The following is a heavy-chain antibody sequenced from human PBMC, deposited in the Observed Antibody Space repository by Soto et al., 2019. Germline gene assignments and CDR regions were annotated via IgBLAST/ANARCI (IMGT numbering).Heavy chain of an antibody. Sequence: GGSLRLSCAASGVTFSYHFMCWVRQAPGKGLEWVGRTRNKADGYTTEYAASVKGRFTISRDDAKNSLYLQMNSLKTEDTATYFCSRNPGSPHTAQTHKYYYAMDVWGQGTTVTVCS. CDR2: TRNKADGYTT. V-gene: IGHV3-72*01. CDR1: GVTFSYHF. CDR3: SRNPGSPHTAQTHKYYYAMDV. J-gene: IGHJ6*02. D-gene: IGHD2-21*02.